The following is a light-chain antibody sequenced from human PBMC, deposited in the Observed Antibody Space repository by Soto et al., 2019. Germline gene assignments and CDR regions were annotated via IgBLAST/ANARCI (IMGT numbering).Light chain of an antibody. Sequence: QSALTQPASVSASPGEPITISCTGTSSDVGSYRLVSWYQQHPGKAPKLIIYEDDERPSGVSNRFSGSKSRNTASLTISGLHAPHHADSYCSSYSGRSPVVVFGGGTTLTVL. CDR1: SSDVGSYRL. CDR2: EDD. V-gene: IGLV2-23*01. J-gene: IGLJ2*01. CDR3: SSYSGRSPVVV.